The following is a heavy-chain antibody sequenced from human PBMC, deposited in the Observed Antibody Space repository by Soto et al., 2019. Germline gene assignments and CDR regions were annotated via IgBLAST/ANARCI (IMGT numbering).Heavy chain of an antibody. J-gene: IGHJ1*01. CDR3: ARTKDGYDILTGYVY. V-gene: IGHV4-59*08. CDR2: MFYSETS. Sequence: SETLSLTCTVSGGSINDYYWSWIRQPPGKGLEWIGYMFYSETSNYNPSLKSRVSISGDTSKSQFSLKLGSVTAADTAVYYCARTKDGYDILTGYVYWGQGTLVTVSS. D-gene: IGHD3-9*01. CDR1: GGSINDYY.